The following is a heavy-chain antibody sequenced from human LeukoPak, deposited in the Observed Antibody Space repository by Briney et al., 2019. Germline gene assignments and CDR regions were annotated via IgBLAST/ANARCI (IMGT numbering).Heavy chain of an antibody. Sequence: KPSETLSLTCTVSGGSISPSYWSWIRQPPGKGLEWIGYIYYSGSTRYNPSLKSRVTISVDTSKNQFSLKPSSVTAADTAVYYCARGGLYYDILTGFDFWGQGTLVTVSS. CDR3: ARGGLYYDILTGFDF. CDR1: GGSISPSY. V-gene: IGHV4-59*01. J-gene: IGHJ4*02. D-gene: IGHD3-9*01. CDR2: IYYSGST.